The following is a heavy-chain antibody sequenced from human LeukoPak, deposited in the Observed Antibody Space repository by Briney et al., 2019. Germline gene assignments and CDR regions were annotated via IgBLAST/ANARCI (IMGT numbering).Heavy chain of an antibody. J-gene: IGHJ4*02. CDR3: VKDRVDGSGSQFDS. CDR2: INPNSGGT. CDR1: GYTFTGYY. V-gene: IGHV1-2*02. Sequence: ASVKVSGKASGYTFTGYYMHWVRQAPGQGLEWMGWINPNSGGTNYAQKFQGRVTMTRDTSISTAYMELSRLRSDDTAVYYCVKDRVDGSGSQFDSWGQGSLVIVSS. D-gene: IGHD3-10*01.